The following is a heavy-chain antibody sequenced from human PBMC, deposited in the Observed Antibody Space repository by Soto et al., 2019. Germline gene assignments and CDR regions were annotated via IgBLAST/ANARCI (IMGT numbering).Heavy chain of an antibody. D-gene: IGHD3-22*01. V-gene: IGHV3-30*03. CDR1: GSALVGMG. CDR3: ARDSYYHSSSGYYVFDY. CDR2: ISYDGSNK. Sequence: QVQLVESGGAGVQLGGPWGLSFEALGSALVGMGLPGVRRAPGGGLGGGAAISYDGSNKNFLAPVEGRFTISRDNSKNTLYLQMNALRPEDTAVYYCARDSYYHSSSGYYVFDYWGQGTLVTVSS. J-gene: IGHJ4*02.